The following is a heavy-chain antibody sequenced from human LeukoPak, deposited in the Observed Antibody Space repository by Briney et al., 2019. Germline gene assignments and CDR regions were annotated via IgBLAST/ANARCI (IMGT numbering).Heavy chain of an antibody. D-gene: IGHD6-19*01. CDR1: GGSVSTYY. CDR3: ARETGSGLSSFRTFDI. Sequence: SETLSLTCTVSGGSVSTYYWSWIRQPPGKGLEWIGYIYYSGSTNYNPSLKSRVTISVDTSKNQFSLELSSVTAADTALYYCARETGSGLSSFRTFDIWGQGTMVTVSS. CDR2: IYYSGST. J-gene: IGHJ3*02. V-gene: IGHV4-59*02.